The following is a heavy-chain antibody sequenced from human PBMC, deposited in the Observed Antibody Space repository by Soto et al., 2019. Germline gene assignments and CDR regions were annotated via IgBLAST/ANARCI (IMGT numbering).Heavy chain of an antibody. D-gene: IGHD6-13*01. CDR2: IKQDGSEK. CDR1: GLTCSSYW. Sequence: EVQLVESGGGLVQPGGSLRLSCAASGLTCSSYWMSWVRQAPVKGLEWVGNIKQDGSEKNYVDFMEGRFTISRDNAENSLYLKMTSLRAEDTAVYYCARIASAGRGWDVWCQGTTVVVSS. CDR3: ARIASAGRGWDV. J-gene: IGHJ6*02. V-gene: IGHV3-7*01.